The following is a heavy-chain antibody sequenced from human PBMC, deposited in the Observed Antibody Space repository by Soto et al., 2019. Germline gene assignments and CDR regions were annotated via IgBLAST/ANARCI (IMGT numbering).Heavy chain of an antibody. Sequence: GSVKVCCKTSGYPFTGYHIQLVRQAPGQGLEWMGWINTNTGDTNYAQKFQGWVTMTRDTSINTAYVQLSRLTSDDTAVYYCARWVGASNWFDPWGQGTMVTVSS. CDR1: GYPFTGYH. J-gene: IGHJ5*02. CDR3: ARWVGASNWFDP. D-gene: IGHD1-26*01. CDR2: INTNTGDT. V-gene: IGHV1-2*04.